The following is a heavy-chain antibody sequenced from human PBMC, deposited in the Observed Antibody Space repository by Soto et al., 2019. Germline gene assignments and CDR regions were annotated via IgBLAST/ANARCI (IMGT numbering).Heavy chain of an antibody. Sequence: ATLVNSRQRLTRTGTFPRFSLSTGGVGVGWIRQPPGKALEWLALIYWDDDKRYSPSLKSRLTITKDTSKNQVVLTMTNMEPLDTATYYCAHRVPEGHAIFTVWYDYWRQ. CDR3: AHRVPEGHAIFTVWYDY. J-gene: IGHJ4*02. CDR2: IYWDDDK. D-gene: IGHD3-9*01. CDR1: RFSLSTGGVG. V-gene: IGHV2-5*02.